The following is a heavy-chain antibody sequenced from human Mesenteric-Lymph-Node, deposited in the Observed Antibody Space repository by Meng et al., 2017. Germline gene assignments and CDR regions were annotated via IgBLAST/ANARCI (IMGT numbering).Heavy chain of an antibody. Sequence: SETLSLTCTVSGGSISSYYWSWIRQPPGKGLEWIGYIYYSGSTNYNPSLKSRVTISVDTSKNQFSLKLSSVTAADTAVYYCARAGYYGSGSYPRRYFQHWGQGILVTVSS. CDR1: GGSISSYY. V-gene: IGHV4-59*01. CDR2: IYYSGST. J-gene: IGHJ1*01. D-gene: IGHD3-10*01. CDR3: ARAGYYGSGSYPRRYFQH.